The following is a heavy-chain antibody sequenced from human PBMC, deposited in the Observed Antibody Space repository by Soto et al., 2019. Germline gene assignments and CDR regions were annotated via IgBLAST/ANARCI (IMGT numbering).Heavy chain of an antibody. J-gene: IGHJ6*02. CDR3: ARDPEIYSGKFDYGLDV. CDR2: ISYDEIDK. Sequence: LRLSCAASGFTFSNYTMHWVRQAPGKGLEWVALISYDEIDKYFADSVKGRFTISRDNAKNSLYLQMNSLRAEDTAVYYCARDPEIYSGKFDYGLDVWGQGTTVTVSS. D-gene: IGHD4-4*01. CDR1: GFTFSNYT. V-gene: IGHV3-30*04.